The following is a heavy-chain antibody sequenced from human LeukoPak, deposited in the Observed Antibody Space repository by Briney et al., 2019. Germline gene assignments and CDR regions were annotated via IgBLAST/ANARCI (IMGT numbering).Heavy chain of an antibody. CDR2: IWHDGSNK. V-gene: IGHV3-30*02. D-gene: IGHD2-21*02. Sequence: GGSLRLSCAASGFSFKNYGMHWVRQAPGKGLEWVAFIWHDGSNKYYADYVKDRFTISRDSSRNTVHLQMNSLRPEDSAVYYCAKITALSPGAFDYWGQGTLVTVSS. CDR1: GFSFKNYG. J-gene: IGHJ4*02. CDR3: AKITALSPGAFDY.